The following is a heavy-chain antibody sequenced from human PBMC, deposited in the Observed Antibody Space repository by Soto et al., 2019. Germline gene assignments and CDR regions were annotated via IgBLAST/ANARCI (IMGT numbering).Heavy chain of an antibody. D-gene: IGHD3-22*01. CDR1: GFTFSSYA. Sequence: GGSLRLSCAASGFTFSSYAMHWVRQAPGKGLEWVAVISYDGNDDYYADSVKGRFTISRDNSNRALNLQMNPLREEDTAVYYCARGPNYYDNSGFFGYWGQGTLVTVSS. J-gene: IGHJ4*02. V-gene: IGHV3-30*04. CDR2: ISYDGNDD. CDR3: ARGPNYYDNSGFFGY.